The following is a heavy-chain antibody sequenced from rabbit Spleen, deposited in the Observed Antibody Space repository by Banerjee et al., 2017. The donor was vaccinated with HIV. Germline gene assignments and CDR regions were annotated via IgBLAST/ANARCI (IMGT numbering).Heavy chain of an antibody. J-gene: IGHJ4*01. Sequence: QSLEESGGDLVKPGASLTLTCTASGVSFSGSSYICWVRQAPGKGLEWIACIETDSSGFTYYASWAKGRFTISTTSSTTVTLQMTSLTAADTATYFCARDLAGAIGWNFYLWGPGTLVTVS. CDR2: IETDSSGFT. V-gene: IGHV1S40*01. CDR1: GVSFSGSSY. CDR3: ARDLAGAIGWNFYL. D-gene: IGHD4-1*01.